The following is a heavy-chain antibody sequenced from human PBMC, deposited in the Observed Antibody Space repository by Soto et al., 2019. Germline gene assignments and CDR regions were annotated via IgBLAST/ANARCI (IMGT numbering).Heavy chain of an antibody. Sequence: GESLKISCKGSGYSFTSYWIGWVRQMPGKGLEWMGIIYPGDSDTRYSPSFQGQVTISADKSISTAYLQWSSLKASDTAMYYCARHESTPVDDYIWGSYRDYYYYYYMDVWGKGTTVTVSS. CDR3: ARHESTPVDDYIWGSYRDYYYYYYMDV. CDR1: GYSFTSYW. D-gene: IGHD3-16*02. CDR2: IYPGDSDT. J-gene: IGHJ6*03. V-gene: IGHV5-51*01.